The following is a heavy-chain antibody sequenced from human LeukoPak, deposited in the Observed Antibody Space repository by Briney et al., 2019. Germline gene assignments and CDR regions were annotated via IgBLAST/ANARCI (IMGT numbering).Heavy chain of an antibody. CDR1: GFTFSDYY. CDR2: ISSSSTYT. CDR3: ARRLHCSSTSRYELHY. V-gene: IGHV3-11*03. D-gene: IGHD2-2*01. J-gene: IGHJ4*02. Sequence: GGSLRLSCAASGFTFSDYYMSWIRQAPGKGLEWVSYISSSSTYTNYADSVKGRFTVSRDNAKNSLYLQMNSLRAEDTALYYCARRLHCSSTSRYELHYWGQGTLVTVSS.